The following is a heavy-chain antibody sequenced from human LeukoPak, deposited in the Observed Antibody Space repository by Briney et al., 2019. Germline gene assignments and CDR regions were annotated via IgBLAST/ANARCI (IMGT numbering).Heavy chain of an antibody. CDR2: IYYSGST. J-gene: IGHJ6*03. CDR3: ARDSAVPAAIDSYYYYMDV. CDR1: GGSISSSSYY. D-gene: IGHD2-2*01. Sequence: SETLSLTCTVSGGSISSSSYYWGWIRQPPGKGLEWIGSIYYSGSTYYNPSLKSRVTISVDTSKNQFSLKLSSVTAADTAVYYCARDSAVPAAIDSYYYYMDVWGKGTTVTVSS. V-gene: IGHV4-39*07.